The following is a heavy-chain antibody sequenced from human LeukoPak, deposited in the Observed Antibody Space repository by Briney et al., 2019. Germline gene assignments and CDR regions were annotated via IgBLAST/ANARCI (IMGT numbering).Heavy chain of an antibody. CDR2: ISAYNGNT. D-gene: IGHD3-9*01. CDR1: GYTFTSYG. CDR3: ARAYYDILTGYYLPYYYYMDV. J-gene: IGHJ6*03. Sequence: ASVKVSCKASGYTFTSYGISWVRQAPGQGLEWMGWISAYNGNTNYAQKLQGRVTMTTDTSTGTAYMELRSLRSDDTAVYYCARAYYDILTGYYLPYYYYMDVWGKGTTVTISS. V-gene: IGHV1-18*01.